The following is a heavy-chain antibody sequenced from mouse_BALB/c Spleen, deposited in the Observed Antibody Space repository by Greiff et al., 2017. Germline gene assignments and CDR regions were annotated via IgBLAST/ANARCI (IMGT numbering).Heavy chain of an antibody. Sequence: EVKLVESGGGLVKLGGSLKLSCAASGFTFSSYYMSWVRQTPEKRLELVAAINSNGGSTYYPDTVKGRFTISRDNAKNTLYLQMSSLKSEDTALYYCARHGDRARRGMDYWGQGTSVTVSS. J-gene: IGHJ4*01. D-gene: IGHD3-3*01. V-gene: IGHV5-6-2*01. CDR2: INSNGGST. CDR3: ARHGDRARRGMDY. CDR1: GFTFSSYY.